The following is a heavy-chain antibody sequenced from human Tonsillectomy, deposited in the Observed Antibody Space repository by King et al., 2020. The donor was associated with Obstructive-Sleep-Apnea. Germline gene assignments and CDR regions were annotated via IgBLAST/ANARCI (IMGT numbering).Heavy chain of an antibody. J-gene: IGHJ4*02. CDR3: AKDRRYCSGGTWHVPGH. V-gene: IGHV3-30*18. CDR2: ISDDGSNK. Sequence: VQLVESGGGVVQPGRSLRLSCAASGFIFRTYGMHWVRQAPGKGLEWAAVISDDGSNKYYANSVKGRFTNSRDNSKNTLYLQMNSQRAEDRAMHYCAKDRRYCSGGTWHVPGHWGQGTLVTVSS. D-gene: IGHD2-15*01. CDR1: GFIFRTYG.